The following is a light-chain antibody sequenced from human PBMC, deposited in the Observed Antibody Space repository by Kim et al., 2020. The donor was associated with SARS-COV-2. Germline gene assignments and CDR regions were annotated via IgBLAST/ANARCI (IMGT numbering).Light chain of an antibody. J-gene: IGLJ3*02. V-gene: IGLV2-11*01. Sequence: QSALTQPRSVSGSPGQSVTISCTGTSSDVGAYDYVSWYQQHPGKAPKLVIYDVTKRPSGVPDRFSGSKSGHTASLTISGLQAEDEADYYCCSYAGRYTYWVLGGGTQLTVL. CDR3: CSYAGRYTYWV. CDR2: DVT. CDR1: SSDVGAYDY.